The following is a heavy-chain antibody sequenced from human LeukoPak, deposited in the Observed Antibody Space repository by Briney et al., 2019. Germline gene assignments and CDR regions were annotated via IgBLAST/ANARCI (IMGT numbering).Heavy chain of an antibody. J-gene: IGHJ5*02. CDR2: MNHSGST. CDR1: GGSFSGYY. Sequence: SETLSLTCAVNGGSFSGYYWSWIRQPPGKGLEWIGEMNHSGSTNYNPSLKSRVTISVDTSKNQFSLKLSSVTAADTAAYYCARGPADYDFWSGYYGQRWFVPWGQGTLVTVSS. V-gene: IGHV4-34*01. CDR3: ARGPADYDFWSGYYGQRWFVP. D-gene: IGHD3-3*01.